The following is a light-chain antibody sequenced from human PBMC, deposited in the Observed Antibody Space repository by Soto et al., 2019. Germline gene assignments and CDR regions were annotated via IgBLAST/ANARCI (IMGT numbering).Light chain of an antibody. V-gene: IGLV2-23*01. J-gene: IGLJ1*01. Sequence: QSVLTQPASVSGSPGQSITISCTGTSSDVGSYNLVSWYQQHPGKAPKLMIYEGSKRPSGVSNRFSGSKSGNTASLTISGLQAEDGGDFFCCSYAGSSTCEGYVFGTGTNSPS. CDR1: SSDVGSYNL. CDR3: CSYAGSSTCEGYV. CDR2: EGS.